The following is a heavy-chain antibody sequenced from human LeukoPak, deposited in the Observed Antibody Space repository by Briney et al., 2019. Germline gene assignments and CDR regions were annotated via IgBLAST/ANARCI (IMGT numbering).Heavy chain of an antibody. D-gene: IGHD4-17*01. CDR1: GFTFGDYG. CDR3: TRDCSTSCGDYRLFDY. CDR2: ISSKAHGGTI. J-gene: IGHJ4*02. V-gene: IGHV3-49*04. Sequence: PGGSLRLSCTASGFTFGDYGMSWVRQAPGKGLEWVSFISSKAHGGTIEYAASVKGRFTISRDESKTIAYLQMNRLKTEDTAVYYCTRDCSTSCGDYRLFDYWGQGTPVTVSS.